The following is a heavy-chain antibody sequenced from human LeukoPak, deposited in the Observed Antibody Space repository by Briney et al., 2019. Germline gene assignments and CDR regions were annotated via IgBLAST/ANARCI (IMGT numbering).Heavy chain of an antibody. Sequence: SETLSLTCTVSGGSISSGYYWGWIRQPPGKGLEWIGSIYHSGSTYYNPSLKSRVTISVDTSKNQFSLKLNSVTAADTAVYYCARGYSGYSGYWGQGTLVTVSS. CDR3: ARGYSGYSGY. V-gene: IGHV4-38-2*02. CDR1: GGSISSGYY. J-gene: IGHJ4*02. D-gene: IGHD5-12*01. CDR2: IYHSGST.